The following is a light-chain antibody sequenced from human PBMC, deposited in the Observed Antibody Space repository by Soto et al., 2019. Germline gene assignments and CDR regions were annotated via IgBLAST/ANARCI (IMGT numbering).Light chain of an antibody. CDR2: DAS. Sequence: IQVTLSPSSVPASVGDRVTITCQASQDISNYLNWYQQKPGKAPKLLIYDASNLETGVPSRFSGSGSGTDFTFTISSLQPEDIATYYCQQYDNLPITFGQGTRLEIK. V-gene: IGKV1-33*01. J-gene: IGKJ5*01. CDR1: QDISNY. CDR3: QQYDNLPIT.